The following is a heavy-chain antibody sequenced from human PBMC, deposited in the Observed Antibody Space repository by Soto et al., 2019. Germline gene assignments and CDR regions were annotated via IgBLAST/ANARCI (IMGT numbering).Heavy chain of an antibody. Sequence: PGGSLRLSCAASGFTFSSYAMHWVRQAPGKGLEWVAVISYDGSNKCYADSVKGRFTISRDNSKNTLYLQMNSLRAEDTAVYYCARVPPYSAYYFDYWGQGTLVTVSS. D-gene: IGHD4-4*01. V-gene: IGHV3-30-3*01. J-gene: IGHJ4*02. CDR3: ARVPPYSAYYFDY. CDR1: GFTFSSYA. CDR2: ISYDGSNK.